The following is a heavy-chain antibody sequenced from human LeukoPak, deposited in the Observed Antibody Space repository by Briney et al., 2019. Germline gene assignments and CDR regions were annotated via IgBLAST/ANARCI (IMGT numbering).Heavy chain of an antibody. J-gene: IGHJ4*02. Sequence: PSQTLSLTCTVSGGSISSGGYYWSWIRQPPGKGLEWIGEINHSGSTNYNPSLKSRVTISVDTSKNQFSLKLSSVTAADTAVYYCARGTDWSNDTEGINYFDYWGQGTLVTVSS. CDR1: GGSISSGGYY. CDR3: ARGTDWSNDTEGINYFDY. V-gene: IGHV4-30-2*01. D-gene: IGHD1/OR15-1a*01. CDR2: INHSGST.